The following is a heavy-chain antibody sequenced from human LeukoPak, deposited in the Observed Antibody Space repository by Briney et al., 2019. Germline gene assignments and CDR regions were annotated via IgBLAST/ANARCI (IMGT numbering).Heavy chain of an antibody. V-gene: IGHV4-61*02. CDR2: IYSSGST. D-gene: IGHD3-16*02. Sequence: SQTLSLTCTVSAGSISSAGYFWSWIRQPAGKGLEWIRRIYSSGSTNYNPSLKSRVTISVDTSKNQFSLKLSSVTAADTAVYYYARESWHLRTNYYHGRDVWAQNTTVTVS. J-gene: IGHJ6*02. CDR3: ARESWHLRTNYYHGRDV. CDR1: AGSISSAGYF.